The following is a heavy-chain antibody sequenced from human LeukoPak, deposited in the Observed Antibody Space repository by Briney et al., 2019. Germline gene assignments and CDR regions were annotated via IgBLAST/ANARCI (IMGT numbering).Heavy chain of an antibody. Sequence: GGSLRLSCAASGFTFSEHAMSWVRQAPGKGLEWVSVISISGDGTYYADSVKGRFTISRDNSKNTLYMQMKSLRAEDTAVYYCARRPTSLGYFDVWGRGTLVTVSS. V-gene: IGHV3-23*01. J-gene: IGHJ2*01. CDR1: GFTFSEHA. CDR2: ISISGDGT. CDR3: ARRPTSLGYFDV.